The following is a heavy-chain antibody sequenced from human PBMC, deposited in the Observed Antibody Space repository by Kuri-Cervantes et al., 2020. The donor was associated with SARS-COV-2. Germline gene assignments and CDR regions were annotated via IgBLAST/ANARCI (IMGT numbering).Heavy chain of an antibody. D-gene: IGHD6-13*01. Sequence: GESLKISCAASGFTFSSYAMSWVRQAPGKGLEWVSSISSSSSYIYYADSVKGRITISRDNAKNSLYLQMNSLRAEDTAVYYCARDVAAGRAYYYYMDVWGKGTTVTVSS. J-gene: IGHJ6*03. CDR3: ARDVAAGRAYYYYMDV. CDR1: GFTFSSYA. CDR2: ISSSSSYI. V-gene: IGHV3-21*01.